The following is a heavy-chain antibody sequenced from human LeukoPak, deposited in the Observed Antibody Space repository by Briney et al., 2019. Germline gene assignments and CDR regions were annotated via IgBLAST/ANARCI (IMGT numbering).Heavy chain of an antibody. Sequence: PGGSLRLSCAASGFTFSSYGMHWVRQAPGKGLEWVAVISYDGSNKYYADSVKGRFTISRDNSKNTLYLQMNSLRAEDTALYYCAKGQYSSSFLHSYYYYGMDVWGQGPTVTVSS. V-gene: IGHV3-30*18. CDR1: GFTFSSYG. CDR2: ISYDGSNK. D-gene: IGHD6-13*01. CDR3: AKGQYSSSFLHSYYYYGMDV. J-gene: IGHJ6*02.